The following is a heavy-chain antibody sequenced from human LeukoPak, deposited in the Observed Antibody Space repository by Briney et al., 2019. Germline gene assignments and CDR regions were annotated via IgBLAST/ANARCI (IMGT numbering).Heavy chain of an antibody. CDR2: ISEDGSNK. Sequence: QPGGSLRLSCAASGFTFRSYSMHWVRQAPGRGLESVAVISEDGSNKYYAGSVKGRFTISRGNSENTLYLQMNSLRAEDTALYYCSRDGEHGYNDIDFWGQGTQVTVSS. CDR3: SRDGEHGYNDIDF. V-gene: IGHV3-30-3*01. J-gene: IGHJ4*02. D-gene: IGHD5-24*01. CDR1: GFTFRSYS.